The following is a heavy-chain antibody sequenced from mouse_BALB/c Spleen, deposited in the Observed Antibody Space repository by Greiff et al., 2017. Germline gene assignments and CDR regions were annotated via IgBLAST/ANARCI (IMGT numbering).Heavy chain of an antibody. CDR2: ISSGGSYT. J-gene: IGHJ3*01. V-gene: IGHV5-9-4*01. D-gene: IGHD4-1*02. Sequence: EVHLVESGGGLVKPGGSLKLSCAASGFTFSSYAMSWVRQSPEKRLEWVAEISSGGSYTYYPDTVTGRFTISRDNAKNTLYLEMSSLRSEDTAMYYCARGQLGSFAYWGQGTLVTVSA. CDR3: ARGQLGSFAY. CDR1: GFTFSSYA.